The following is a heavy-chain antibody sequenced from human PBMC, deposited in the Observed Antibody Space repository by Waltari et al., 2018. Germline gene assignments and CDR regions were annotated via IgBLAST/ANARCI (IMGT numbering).Heavy chain of an antibody. CDR3: ARDYHKTKSYWGY. CDR2: MNPNSGNT. J-gene: IGHJ4*02. V-gene: IGHV1-8*01. Sequence: QVQLVQSGAEVKKPGASVKVSCKASGYTFTSYDINWVRQASGQGLEWMGWMNPNSGNTGYAQRFQGRVTMTRSTPISTAYMELSGLRSEDTAVYYCARDYHKTKSYWGYWGQGTLVTVSS. CDR1: GYTFTSYD. D-gene: IGHD2-21*01.